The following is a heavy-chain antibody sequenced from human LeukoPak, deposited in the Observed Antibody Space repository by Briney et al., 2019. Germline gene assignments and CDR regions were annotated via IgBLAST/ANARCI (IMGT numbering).Heavy chain of an antibody. CDR2: INHSGST. CDR3: AKSNGYGLVDI. Sequence: SETLSLTCAVYGGSFSGYYWSWIRQPPGKGLEWIGEINHSGSTNYNPSPKSRVTISVDTSKNQFSLKLNSVTAADTAVYYCAKSNGYGLVDIWGQGTMVTVSS. D-gene: IGHD3-10*01. J-gene: IGHJ3*02. V-gene: IGHV4-34*01. CDR1: GGSFSGYY.